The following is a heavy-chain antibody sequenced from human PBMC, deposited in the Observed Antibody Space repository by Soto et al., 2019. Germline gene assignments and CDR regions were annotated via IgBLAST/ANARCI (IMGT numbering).Heavy chain of an antibody. J-gene: IGHJ5*02. CDR3: ARADRITIFGVVSNWFDP. V-gene: IGHV3-23*01. CDR1: GFTFSSYA. Sequence: EVQLLESGGGLVQPGGSLRLSCAASGFTFSSYAMSWVRQAPGKGLEWVSGISVGGGDTYYADSVKGRFTISRDNAKNTLFLQMNSLRAEDTAVYYCARADRITIFGVVSNWFDPWGQGTLVTVSS. D-gene: IGHD3-3*01. CDR2: ISVGGGDT.